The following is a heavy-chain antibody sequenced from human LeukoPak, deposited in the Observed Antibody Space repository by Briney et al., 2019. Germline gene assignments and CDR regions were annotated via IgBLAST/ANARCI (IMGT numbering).Heavy chain of an antibody. CDR2: IYTSGST. D-gene: IGHD6-19*01. V-gene: IGHV4-4*07. Sequence: PSETLSLTCTVSGGSISIYYWSWIRQPAGKGLEGIGRIYTSGSTNYNPSLKSRVTMSVDTSKNQFSLKLSSVTAADTAVYYCARGGWFSKYYSDYWGQGTLVTVSS. CDR3: ARGGWFSKYYSDY. CDR1: GGSISIYY. J-gene: IGHJ4*02.